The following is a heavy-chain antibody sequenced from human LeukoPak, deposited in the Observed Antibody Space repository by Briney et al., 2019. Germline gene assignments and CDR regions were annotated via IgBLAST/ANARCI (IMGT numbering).Heavy chain of an antibody. Sequence: ASVKVSCKASGYTFTSYYMHWVRQAPGQGLEWMGIINPSGGSTSYAQKFQGRVTMTRDMSTSTVYMELSSLRSEDTAVYYCARDLVVTDAYYYYYMDVWGKGTTVTVSS. V-gene: IGHV1-46*01. CDR3: ARDLVVTDAYYYYYMDV. D-gene: IGHD2-21*02. CDR2: INPSGGST. J-gene: IGHJ6*03. CDR1: GYTFTSYY.